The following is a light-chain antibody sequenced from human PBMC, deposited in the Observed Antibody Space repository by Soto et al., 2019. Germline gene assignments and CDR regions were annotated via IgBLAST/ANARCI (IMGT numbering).Light chain of an antibody. CDR1: SSNIGAGYD. Sequence: QLVLTQPPSVSGAPGQRVTISCTGSSSNIGAGYDVHWYQQLPGTAPKLLIYGNSNRPSGVPDRFSGSKSGTSASLGITGLQAEDEADYYCQSYDSSLSGGVFGGGTKVTVL. CDR3: QSYDSSLSGGV. CDR2: GNS. J-gene: IGLJ3*02. V-gene: IGLV1-40*01.